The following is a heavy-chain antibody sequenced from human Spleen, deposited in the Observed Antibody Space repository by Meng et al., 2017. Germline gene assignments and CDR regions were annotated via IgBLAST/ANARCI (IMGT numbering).Heavy chain of an antibody. J-gene: IGHJ4*02. Sequence: QVQLQQSGPGLVGSSETLSLTCTVSGGSGSSGSDYWSWSRQPPGKGLEWIGYIYSSGTTNYNPSLKSRVTISVDKSKNQFSLKLSSVTAADTAVYYCARSYYYGPGSYFYFFDYWGQGTLVTVSS. CDR3: ARSYYYGPGSYFYFFDY. CDR2: IYSSGTT. V-gene: IGHV4-61*01. D-gene: IGHD3-10*01. CDR1: GGSGSSGSDY.